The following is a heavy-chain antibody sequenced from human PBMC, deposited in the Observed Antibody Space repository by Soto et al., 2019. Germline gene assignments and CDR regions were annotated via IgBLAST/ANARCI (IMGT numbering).Heavy chain of an antibody. CDR2: IYYSGST. D-gene: IGHD3-10*01. Sequence: SDPLSLAFTVSGCSISISIYYWRWIRQPPGKGLEWIGSIYYSGSTYYNPSLKSRVTISVDTPKNQFSLKLSSVTAADTAVYYCARHRRITMVQGVTPSGYHYMDVWGKGTTVT. CDR1: GCSISISIYY. J-gene: IGHJ6*03. CDR3: ARHRRITMVQGVTPSGYHYMDV. V-gene: IGHV4-39*01.